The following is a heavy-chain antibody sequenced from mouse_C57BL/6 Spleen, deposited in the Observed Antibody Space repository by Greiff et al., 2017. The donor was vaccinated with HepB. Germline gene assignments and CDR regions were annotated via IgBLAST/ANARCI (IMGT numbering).Heavy chain of an antibody. Sequence: VKLMESGAELARPGASVKLSCKASGYTFTSYGISWVKQRTGQGLEWIGEIYPRSGNTYYNEKFKGKATLTADKSSSTAYMELRSLTSEDSAVYFCARGDYSNYYFDYWGQGTTLTVSS. J-gene: IGHJ2*01. D-gene: IGHD2-5*01. CDR3: ARGDYSNYYFDY. V-gene: IGHV1-81*01. CDR2: IYPRSGNT. CDR1: GYTFTSYG.